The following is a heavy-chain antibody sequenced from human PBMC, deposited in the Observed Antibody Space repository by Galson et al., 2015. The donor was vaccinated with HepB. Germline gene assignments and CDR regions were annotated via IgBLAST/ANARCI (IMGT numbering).Heavy chain of an antibody. CDR1: GGSISSYY. J-gene: IGHJ3*02. CDR2: IYYSGST. V-gene: IGHV4-59*01. CDR3: ASHSGGDILTPGAFDI. Sequence: SETLSLTCTVSGGSISSYYWSWIRQPPGKGLEWIGYIYYSGSTNYNPSLKSRVTISVDTSKNQFSLKLSSVTAADTAVYYCASHSGGDILTPGAFDIWGQGTMVTVSS. D-gene: IGHD3-9*01.